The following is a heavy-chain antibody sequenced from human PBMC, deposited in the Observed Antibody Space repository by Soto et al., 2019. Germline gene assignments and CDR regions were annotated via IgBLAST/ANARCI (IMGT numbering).Heavy chain of an antibody. CDR3: ARDYRVTEIFAVVINYAMDV. J-gene: IGHJ6*02. D-gene: IGHD3-3*01. V-gene: IGHV4-61*01. CDR1: GGSVDSGTYH. Sequence: QVHLQESGPGLVRPSETLSLTCTVSGGSVDSGTYHWTWVRQPPGKRLEWIGYIHNNGNTNYNPSLKSRVTISLDKSKNQFSLRLSSVTAADSAVYHCARDYRVTEIFAVVINYAMDVWGQGTTVTVSS. CDR2: IHNNGNT.